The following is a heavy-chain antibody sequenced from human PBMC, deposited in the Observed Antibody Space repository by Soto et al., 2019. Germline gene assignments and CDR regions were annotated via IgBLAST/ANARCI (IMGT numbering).Heavy chain of an antibody. CDR1: GYTFTGYY. CDR3: ARGGSLYWYFDL. D-gene: IGHD1-26*01. Sequence: ASVKVSCKASGYTFTGYYMHWVRQAPGQGLEWMGWINPNSGGTNYAQKFQGWVTMTRGTSISTAYMELSSLRSEDTAVYYCARGGSLYWYFDLWGRGTLVTVSS. J-gene: IGHJ2*01. V-gene: IGHV1-2*04. CDR2: INPNSGGT.